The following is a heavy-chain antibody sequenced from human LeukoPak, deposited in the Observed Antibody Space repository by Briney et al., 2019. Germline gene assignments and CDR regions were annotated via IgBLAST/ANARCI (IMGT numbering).Heavy chain of an antibody. CDR1: GFTFSTYW. Sequence: GGSLRLSCAASGFTFSTYWMDWVRQAPGRGLGWVSLINSDGSNTNYADSVKGRFTISRDNAKNTLYLKINSLRAEDTAAYYCAKSYSSGPDAFDIWGQGTMVTVSS. J-gene: IGHJ3*02. V-gene: IGHV3-74*01. CDR3: AKSYSSGPDAFDI. D-gene: IGHD6-19*01. CDR2: INSDGSNT.